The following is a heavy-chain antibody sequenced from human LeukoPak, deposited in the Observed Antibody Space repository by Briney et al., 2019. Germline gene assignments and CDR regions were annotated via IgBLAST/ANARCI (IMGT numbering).Heavy chain of an antibody. CDR1: GFTFDDYA. D-gene: IGHD3-10*01. V-gene: IGHV3-43*02. Sequence: PGGSLRLSCAASGFTFDDYAMHWVRQAPGKGLEWVSLISGDGGSTYYADSVKGRFTISRDNSKNSLYLQMNSLRTEDTALYYCARDRGFGELSHYYGMDVWGQGTTVTVSS. J-gene: IGHJ6*02. CDR2: ISGDGGST. CDR3: ARDRGFGELSHYYGMDV.